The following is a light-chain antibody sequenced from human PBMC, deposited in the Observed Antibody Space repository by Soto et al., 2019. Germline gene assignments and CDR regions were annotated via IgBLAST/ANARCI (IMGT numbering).Light chain of an antibody. V-gene: IGLV2-11*01. CDR1: SSDFGGYNY. CDR3: CSYAVTDVL. J-gene: IGLJ2*01. Sequence: QSVLTQPRSVSGSPGQSVTISCTGTSSDFGGYNYVSWYQQHPGKAPKLMSYDVNKRPSGVPDRFSGSKSGNTASLTISGLQAEDEADYYCCSYAVTDVLFGGGTKLTVL. CDR2: DVN.